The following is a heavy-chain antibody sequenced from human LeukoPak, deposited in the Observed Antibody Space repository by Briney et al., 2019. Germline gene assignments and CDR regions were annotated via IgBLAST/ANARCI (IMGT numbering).Heavy chain of an antibody. CDR3: ARTYCGDDCNIRYFDY. CDR1: GGTFSTYA. V-gene: IGHV1-69*13. D-gene: IGHD2-21*02. Sequence: GASVKVSCKASGGTFSTYAISWVRQAPGQGLEWMGGIIPIFGTANYAQKFQGRVTITADESTSTAYMELSSLRSEDTAVYYCARTYCGDDCNIRYFDYWGQGTLVTVSS. J-gene: IGHJ4*02. CDR2: IIPIFGTA.